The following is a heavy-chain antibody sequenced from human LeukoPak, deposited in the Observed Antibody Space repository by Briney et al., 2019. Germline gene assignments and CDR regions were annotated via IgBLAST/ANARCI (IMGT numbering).Heavy chain of an antibody. J-gene: IGHJ5*02. CDR1: GYTFTSYY. Sequence: ASVKVSCKASGYTFTSYYMHWVRQAPGQGLEWMGIINPSGGSTSYAQKLQGRVTMTRDTSTSTVYMELSSLRSEDTAVYYCARGIVVVPGASWFDPWGQGTLVTVSS. V-gene: IGHV1-46*01. D-gene: IGHD2-2*01. CDR2: INPSGGST. CDR3: ARGIVVVPGASWFDP.